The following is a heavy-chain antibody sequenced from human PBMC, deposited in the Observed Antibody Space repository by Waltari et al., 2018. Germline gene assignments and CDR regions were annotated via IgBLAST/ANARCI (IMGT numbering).Heavy chain of an antibody. V-gene: IGHV3-7*03. CDR2: IKADGSDQ. J-gene: IGHJ4*02. D-gene: IGHD3-16*01. Sequence: EVQLVESGGTLVQPGGSLRLSCAGPGFPFGGYWMTWVRQAPRKGLEWVANIKADGSDQYYVDSVRGRFTISRDNAENSLYLQMNSLIADDTAVYYCARGSAYYVRVWDYWGQGTLVTVSS. CDR3: ARGSAYYVRVWDY. CDR1: GFPFGGYW.